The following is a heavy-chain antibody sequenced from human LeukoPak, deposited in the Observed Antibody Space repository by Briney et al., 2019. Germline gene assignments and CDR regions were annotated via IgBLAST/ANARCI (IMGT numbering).Heavy chain of an antibody. CDR3: AIDRDDSSGYYYAVDFDY. D-gene: IGHD3-22*01. J-gene: IGHJ4*02. Sequence: ASVKVSCKASGYTFTSYYMHWVRQAPGQGLEWMGIINPSGGSTSYAQKFQGRVTMTRDTSTSTVYMELSSLRSEDTAVHYCAIDRDDSSGYYYAVDFDYWGQGTLVTVSS. CDR2: INPSGGST. V-gene: IGHV1-46*01. CDR1: GYTFTSYY.